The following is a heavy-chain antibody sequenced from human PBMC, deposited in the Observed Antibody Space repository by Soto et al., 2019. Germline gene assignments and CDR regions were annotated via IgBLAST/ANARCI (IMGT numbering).Heavy chain of an antibody. CDR3: TKLRYFDWLLRGRDDY. CDR2: ISGSGGST. Sequence: EVQLLESGGGLVQPGGSLRLSCVASGFTFSSYAMSWVRQAPGKGLEWVSAISGSGGSTYYADSVKGRFTISRDNSKNTLYLRMNRLRAEDTAVYYCTKLRYFDWLLRGRDDYWGQGTLVTVSS. CDR1: GFTFSSYA. D-gene: IGHD3-9*01. J-gene: IGHJ4*02. V-gene: IGHV3-23*01.